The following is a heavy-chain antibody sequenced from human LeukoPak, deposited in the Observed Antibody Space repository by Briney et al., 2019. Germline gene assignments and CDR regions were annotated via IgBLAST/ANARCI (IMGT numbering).Heavy chain of an antibody. D-gene: IGHD4-11*01. J-gene: IGHJ4*02. Sequence: GESLKISCKGSGYSFTSYWIGWVRQMPWKALEWMGIIYPGYSDTRYSPSFQGQVTISADKSISTAYLQWSSLKASDTAMYYCARRGVTYYFDYWGQGTLVTVSS. CDR2: IYPGYSDT. CDR3: ARRGVTYYFDY. CDR1: GYSFTSYW. V-gene: IGHV5-51*01.